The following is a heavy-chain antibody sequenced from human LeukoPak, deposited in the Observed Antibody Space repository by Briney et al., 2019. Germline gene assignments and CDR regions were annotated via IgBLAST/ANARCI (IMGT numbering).Heavy chain of an antibody. J-gene: IGHJ4*02. CDR1: GFTFSSYE. Sequence: GGSLRLSCGASGFTFSSYEMNWVRQAPGKGLEWVSYISSRGTTIYYAGSVKGRFTIARDNAISSLYLQMNSLRAKDTAVYYCAKEYYYDSSGYWGYFDYWGQGTLVTVSS. D-gene: IGHD3-22*01. CDR3: AKEYYYDSSGYWGYFDY. CDR2: ISSRGTTI. V-gene: IGHV3-48*03.